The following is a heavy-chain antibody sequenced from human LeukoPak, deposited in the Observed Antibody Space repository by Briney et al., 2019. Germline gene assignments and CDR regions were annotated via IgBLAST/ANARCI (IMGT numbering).Heavy chain of an antibody. CDR1: GYRFARYY. V-gene: IGHV1-46*01. CDR2: INPGDGGT. J-gene: IGHJ4*02. Sequence: ASVKVSCKASGYRFARYYMHWVRQAPGQGLEWMGIINPGDGGTTYAQKFEGRLTLTRDTSTATVYMELSSLRSEDTAIYYCATYTTVSTGDYWGQGSLVAVSS. CDR3: ATYTTVSTGDY. D-gene: IGHD5/OR15-5a*01.